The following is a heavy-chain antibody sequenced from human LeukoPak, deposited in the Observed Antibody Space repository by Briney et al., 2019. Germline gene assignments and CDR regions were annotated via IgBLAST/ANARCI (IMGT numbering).Heavy chain of an antibody. CDR1: GFTFSSYS. D-gene: IGHD6-13*01. CDR3: ARGSSWSGDFDY. CDR2: ISSSSSYI. V-gene: IGHV3-21*01. J-gene: IGHJ4*02. Sequence: GGSLRLSCAASGFTFSSYSMNWVRQAPGKGLEWVSSISSSSSYIYYADSVMGRFTISRDNAKNSLYLQMNSLRAEDTAVYYCARGSSWSGDFDYWGQGTLVTVSS.